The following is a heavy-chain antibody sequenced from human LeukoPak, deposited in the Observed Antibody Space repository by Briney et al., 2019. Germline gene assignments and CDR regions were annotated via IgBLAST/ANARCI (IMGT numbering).Heavy chain of an antibody. J-gene: IGHJ6*02. CDR2: ISYDGSNK. CDR3: ARARPPIRSDIVVVPAVYYYYGMDV. Sequence: GGSLRLSCAASGFTFSTYAMHWVRQAPGKGLEWVAVISYDGSNKYYADSVKGRFTISGDNSKNTLYLQMNSLRAEDTAVYYCARARPPIRSDIVVVPAVYYYYGMDVWGQGTTVTVSS. CDR1: GFTFSTYA. V-gene: IGHV3-30-3*01. D-gene: IGHD2-2*01.